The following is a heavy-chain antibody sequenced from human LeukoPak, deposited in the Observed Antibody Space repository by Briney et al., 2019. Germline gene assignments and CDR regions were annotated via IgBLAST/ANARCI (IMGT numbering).Heavy chain of an antibody. D-gene: IGHD3-10*01. V-gene: IGHV3-23*01. CDR2: ISGSGGST. CDR1: GFTFRSYA. J-gene: IGHJ4*02. Sequence: QPGGSLRLSCAASGFTFRSYAMSWVRQAPGKGLEWVSAISGSGGSTYYADSVKGRFTISRDNSKNTLYLQMNSLRAEDTAVYYCAKFAYGSGSYYWDYWGQGTLVTVSS. CDR3: AKFAYGSGSYYWDY.